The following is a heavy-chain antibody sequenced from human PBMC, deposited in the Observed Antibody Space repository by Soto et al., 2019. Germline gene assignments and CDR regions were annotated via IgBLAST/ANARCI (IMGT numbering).Heavy chain of an antibody. D-gene: IGHD4-4*01. CDR3: AKAFAMGPSDYSNYGNFDY. Sequence: EVQLLESGGGLVQPGGSLRLSCAASGFTFSSYAMSWVRQAPGKGLEWVSAISGSGGSTYYADSVKGRFTISRDNSKNTLYLQMNSLRAEDTAVYYCAKAFAMGPSDYSNYGNFDYWGQGTLVTVSS. V-gene: IGHV3-23*01. CDR2: ISGSGGST. J-gene: IGHJ4*02. CDR1: GFTFSSYA.